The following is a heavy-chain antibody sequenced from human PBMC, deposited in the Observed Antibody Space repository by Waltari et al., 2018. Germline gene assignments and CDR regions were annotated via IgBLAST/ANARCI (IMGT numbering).Heavy chain of an antibody. CDR3: ARSLGGDNFDY. V-gene: IGHV4-39*07. CDR1: CGSIGSSSYS. D-gene: IGHD3-16*01. Sequence: QLQLQESGPGLVKPSETLSLTCTVSCGSIGSSSYSWGWIRQPPGKGLGWIGSIYYSGSTYYNPSLKSRVTISVDTSKNQFSLKLSSVTAADTAVYYCARSLGGDNFDYWGQGTLVTVSS. CDR2: IYYSGST. J-gene: IGHJ4*02.